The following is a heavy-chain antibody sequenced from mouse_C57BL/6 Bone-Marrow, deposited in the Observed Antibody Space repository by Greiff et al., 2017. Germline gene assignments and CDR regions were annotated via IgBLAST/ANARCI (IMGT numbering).Heavy chain of an antibody. CDR1: GYTFTSYW. Sequence: QVQLQQPGAELVKPGASVKLSCKASGYTFTSYWMHWVKQRPGQGLEWIGMIHPNSGSTNYNEKFKSKATLTVDKSSSTAYMQLSSLTSEDSAIYYCARREAYYYGSYWYFDVWGTGTTVTVSS. V-gene: IGHV1-64*01. CDR3: ARREAYYYGSYWYFDV. D-gene: IGHD1-1*01. J-gene: IGHJ1*03. CDR2: IHPNSGST.